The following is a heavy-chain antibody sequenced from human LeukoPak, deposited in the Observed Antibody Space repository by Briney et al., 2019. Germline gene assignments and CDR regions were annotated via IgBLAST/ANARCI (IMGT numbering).Heavy chain of an antibody. CDR2: ISGSGGNT. V-gene: IGHV3-23*01. CDR3: ESSRGGYCSSTTCRYYYYYYMDV. D-gene: IGHD2-2*01. CDR1: GFTFSSYA. Sequence: GGSLRVSCAGSGFTFSSYAMSWVRQAPGKGLEWVSAISGSGGNTYYADSVKGRFTISRDNSKNMVYVQMNSLRAEDTAVYYCESSRGGYCSSTTCRYYYYYYMDVWGKGTTVTVSS. J-gene: IGHJ6*03.